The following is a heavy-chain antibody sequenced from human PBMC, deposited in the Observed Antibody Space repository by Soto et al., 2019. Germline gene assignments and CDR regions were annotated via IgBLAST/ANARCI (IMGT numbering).Heavy chain of an antibody. D-gene: IGHD2-21*02. CDR1: GYSFTSYW. V-gene: IGHV5-51*01. Sequence: GESLKISFNVSGYSFTSYWIGWLLQMRGKGLELMGIIYPVDSDTIYSPAFQGQVTISADKSINTAYLQWSSLKASDTATYSCARRPCGGDCYPGWFDPCGQRPLVTFSS. J-gene: IGHJ5*02. CDR2: IYPVDSDT. CDR3: ARRPCGGDCYPGWFDP.